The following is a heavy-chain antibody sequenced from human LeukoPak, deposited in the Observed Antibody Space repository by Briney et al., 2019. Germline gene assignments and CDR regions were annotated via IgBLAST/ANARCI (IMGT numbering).Heavy chain of an antibody. J-gene: IGHJ4*02. D-gene: IGHD3-22*01. Sequence: GGSLRLSCVASGFTFSNAWMTWVRQAPGKGLEWVGRIKSKADGGTADHAAPVKGRFNISRDDSKNTLYLQMNSLKTEDTAVYFCTRNYYDRTGSLFYWGQGTLATVSS. CDR1: GFTFSNAW. V-gene: IGHV3-15*01. CDR2: IKSKADGGTA. CDR3: TRNYYDRTGSLFY.